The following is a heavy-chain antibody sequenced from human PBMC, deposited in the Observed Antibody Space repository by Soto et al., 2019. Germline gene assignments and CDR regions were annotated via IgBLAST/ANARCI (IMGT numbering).Heavy chain of an antibody. V-gene: IGHV4-59*08. CDR1: GGSISSYY. D-gene: IGHD3-9*01. Sequence: PSETLSLTCTVSGGSISSYYWSWIRQPPGKGLEWIGYIYYSGSTNYNPSLKSRVTISVDTSKNQFSLKLSSATAADTAVYYCTNYDILTGTDALDIWGQGTMVTVSS. CDR2: IYYSGST. CDR3: TNYDILTGTDALDI. J-gene: IGHJ3*02.